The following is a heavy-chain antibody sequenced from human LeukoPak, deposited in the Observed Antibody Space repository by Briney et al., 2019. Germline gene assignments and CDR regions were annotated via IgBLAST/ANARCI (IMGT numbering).Heavy chain of an antibody. D-gene: IGHD6-25*01. J-gene: IGHJ6*03. CDR3: ARDGAAAAPEIYNYYYLDV. CDR1: GFSFSSYD. CDR2: MWYDGSNK. Sequence: PGRSLRLSCAASGFSFSSYDMQWVRQAPGKGLEWVAEMWYDGSNKYYADSVKGRFIISRDNSKNTLYLQINSLSAEDTAVYYCARDGAAAAPEIYNYYYLDVWGKGTTVIVSS. V-gene: IGHV3-33*01.